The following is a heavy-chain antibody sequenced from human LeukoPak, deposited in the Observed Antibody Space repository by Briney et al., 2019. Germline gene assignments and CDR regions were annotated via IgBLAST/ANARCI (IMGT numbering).Heavy chain of an antibody. V-gene: IGHV3-23*01. D-gene: IGHD3-22*01. J-gene: IGHJ4*02. CDR3: AKDGAWLRFDD. CDR1: GFTFSSYG. CDR2: ISGSGGST. Sequence: PGGSLRLSCAASGFTFSSYGMSWVRQAPGKGLEWVSAISGSGGSTYYADSVKGRFTISRDNSKNTVYLQMNNVRAEDTAAYYCAKDGAWLRFDDWGQGTLVTVSS.